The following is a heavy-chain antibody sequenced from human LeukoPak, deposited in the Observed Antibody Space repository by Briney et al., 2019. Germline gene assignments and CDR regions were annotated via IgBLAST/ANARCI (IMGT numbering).Heavy chain of an antibody. V-gene: IGHV3-30-3*01. CDR1: RFTFSNYA. Sequence: PGRSLRLSCAASRFTFSNYAMHWVRQAPGKGLEWVAVISYDGSNKYYADSVKGRFTISRDISKNTLYLQMNSLRVEDTAVYYCARDRTRDGYNQGRVFDYWGQGTLVTVSS. J-gene: IGHJ4*02. D-gene: IGHD5-24*01. CDR3: ARDRTRDGYNQGRVFDY. CDR2: ISYDGSNK.